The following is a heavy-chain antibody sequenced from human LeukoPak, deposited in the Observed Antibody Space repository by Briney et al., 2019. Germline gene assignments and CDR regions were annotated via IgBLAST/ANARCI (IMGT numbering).Heavy chain of an antibody. Sequence: GGSLRLSCAASGFTFSSNYMSWVRQAPGKGLEWVXXXYSGGSTYYADSVKGRFTISRDNSKNTLYLQMNSLRAEDTAVYYCARAPDDFWSGYSFDYWGQGTLVTVSS. J-gene: IGHJ4*02. CDR3: ARAPDDFWSGYSFDY. CDR2: XYSGGST. CDR1: GFTFSSNY. D-gene: IGHD3-3*01. V-gene: IGHV3-53*01.